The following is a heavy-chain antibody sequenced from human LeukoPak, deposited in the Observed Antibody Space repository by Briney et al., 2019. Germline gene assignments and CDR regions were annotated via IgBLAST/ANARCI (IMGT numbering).Heavy chain of an antibody. V-gene: IGHV4-4*01. CDR3: VANGYYSLDY. Sequence: TLSLTCAVSVGPTVSSIWWSWVRQPPGKGREWSGEIYHTRSTNYNPSLKSRVTNLVDKSKNQFSLRLNSVTAADTALYCCVANGYYSLDYWGQGALVTVFS. D-gene: IGHD3-16*01. J-gene: IGHJ4*02. CDR2: IYHTRST. CDR1: VGPTVSSIW.